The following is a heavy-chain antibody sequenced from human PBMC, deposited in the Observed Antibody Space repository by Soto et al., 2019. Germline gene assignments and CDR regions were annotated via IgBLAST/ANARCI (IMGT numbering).Heavy chain of an antibody. Sequence: GESLKISCQASGYSFSNFWIAWVRQMPGEGLEWLGIIYPDDSDTRYSPSFLGQVTISADKSIKTTYLQWSSLKASDTAIYFCASSVLVTSTMNYFDLWGQGTLVTVSS. D-gene: IGHD2-8*02. J-gene: IGHJ4*02. CDR1: GYSFSNFW. V-gene: IGHV5-51*01. CDR3: ASSVLVTSTMNYFDL. CDR2: IYPDDSDT.